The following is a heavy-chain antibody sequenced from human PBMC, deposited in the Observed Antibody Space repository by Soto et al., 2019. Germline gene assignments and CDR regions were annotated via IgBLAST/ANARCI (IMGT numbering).Heavy chain of an antibody. CDR3: ASSLLVGYGREGEGE. Sequence: QVQLVQSGAEVKKPGASVKVSCKASGYTFTSYGISWVRQDPGQGLEWMGWISAYNGNTKYAQKLQGIVTMTTDTYTSTSNMELRRLRTDDTAGYYCASSLLVGYGREGEGEWGHGTRVTVSS. D-gene: IGHD5-18*01. CDR1: GYTFTSYG. V-gene: IGHV1-18*01. J-gene: IGHJ4*01. CDR2: ISAYNGNT.